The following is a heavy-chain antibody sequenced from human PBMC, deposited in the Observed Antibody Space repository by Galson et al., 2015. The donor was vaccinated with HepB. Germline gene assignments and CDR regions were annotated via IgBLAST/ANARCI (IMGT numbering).Heavy chain of an antibody. J-gene: IGHJ6*03. CDR2: ISSSGRST. CDR1: GFTFSSYA. CDR3: AKVPAGTSIADYYYYYVDV. Sequence: SLRLSCAASGFTFSSYAMNWVRQASGKGLEWVSAISSSGRSTYYADSVKGRFTISRDNSKNTLYLQANSLRAADTAMYYCAKVPAGTSIADYYYYYVDVWGKGTMVTVSS. V-gene: IGHV3-23*01. D-gene: IGHD3-10*01.